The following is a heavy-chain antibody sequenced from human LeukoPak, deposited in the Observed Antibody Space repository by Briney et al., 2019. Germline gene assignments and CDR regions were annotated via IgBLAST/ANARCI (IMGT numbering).Heavy chain of an antibody. D-gene: IGHD6-6*01. CDR1: GYTFTNYY. CDR2: INPASAGA. J-gene: IGHJ4*02. CDR3: ARQLGNYYRASDF. Sequence: ASVKVSCKPSGYTFTNYYIHWVRQAPGQGPEWVGWINPASAGAAFAPKFQGRVSMTWDSSITTAFMDLTSLRSDDTAIYYCARQLGNYYRASDFWGQGTLVTVSS. V-gene: IGHV1-2*02.